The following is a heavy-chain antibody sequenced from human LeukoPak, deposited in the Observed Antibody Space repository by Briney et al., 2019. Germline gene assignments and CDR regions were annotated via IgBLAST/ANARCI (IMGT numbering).Heavy chain of an antibody. J-gene: IGHJ4*02. Sequence: SETLSLTCTVYGGSFSGYYWSWIRQPPGKGLEWIGEINHSGSTNYNPSLKSRVTISVDTSKNQFSLKLSSVTAADTAVYYCARGYDDILTGYQTPMGYWGQGTLVTVSS. CDR1: GGSFSGYY. D-gene: IGHD3-9*01. CDR3: ARGYDDILTGYQTPMGY. CDR2: INHSGST. V-gene: IGHV4-34*01.